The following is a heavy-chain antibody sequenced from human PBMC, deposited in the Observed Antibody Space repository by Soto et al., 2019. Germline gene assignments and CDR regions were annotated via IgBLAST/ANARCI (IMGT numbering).Heavy chain of an antibody. D-gene: IGHD2-15*01. Sequence: QVQLVESGGGVVQPGTSLRLSCTASGFTFNSYGIHWVRQAPGKGLEWLALIEYNAKNRFYADSVKGRFSISRDNSRNTGYLQVNGLRAEDTAVYYCERAGDDYCSGTRCFHYYGLDVWGQGTTVIVSS. J-gene: IGHJ6*02. CDR3: ERAGDDYCSGTRCFHYYGLDV. CDR2: IEYNAKNR. V-gene: IGHV3-33*05. CDR1: GFTFNSYG.